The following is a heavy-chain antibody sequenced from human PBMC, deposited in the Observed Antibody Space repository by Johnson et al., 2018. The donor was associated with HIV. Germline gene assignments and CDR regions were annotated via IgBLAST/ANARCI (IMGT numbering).Heavy chain of an antibody. Sequence: VQLVESGGGVVLPGGSLRLSCAASGFTVSSNYMSWVRQAPGKGLEWVSCISGSGNTIYYADSVKGRFTISRDNSKNTLYLQMNSLKTEDTAVYYCTAERGYAFDIWGQGTMVTVSS. J-gene: IGHJ3*02. CDR3: TAERGYAFDI. D-gene: IGHD1-14*01. CDR1: GFTVSSNY. CDR2: ISGSGNTI. V-gene: IGHV3-23*04.